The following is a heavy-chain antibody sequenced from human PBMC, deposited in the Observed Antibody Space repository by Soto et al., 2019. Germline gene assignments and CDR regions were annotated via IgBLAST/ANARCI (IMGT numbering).Heavy chain of an antibody. D-gene: IGHD3-22*01. CDR1: GGTFGSDS. V-gene: IGHV1-69*06. J-gene: IGHJ5*02. CDR2: IIPIFGTT. CDR3: ARDRTDSGYYTNWLDP. Sequence: ASVKVSCKSSGGTFGSDSITWGRQAPGQGLEWVGRIIPIFGTTNYAQNLQGRVTISADKSTLTSYMELHSLTSDDTALYYCARDRTDSGYYTNWLDPWGQGTQVTVSS.